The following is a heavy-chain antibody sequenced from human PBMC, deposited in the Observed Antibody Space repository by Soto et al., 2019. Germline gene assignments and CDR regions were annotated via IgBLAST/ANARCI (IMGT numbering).Heavy chain of an antibody. J-gene: IGHJ6*02. CDR3: TRKTPPTGMEV. D-gene: IGHD3-9*01. Sequence: EVPLVESGGGLVQPGGSLRLSCAASGFTLSSYDIHWVRQATGEGLAWVSGIGSGGDTHYADSVKGRFIISREDGKNSLYLQMTNLRVGDTAVYYCTRKTPPTGMEVWGQGATVTVSS. V-gene: IGHV3-13*01. CDR2: IGSGGDT. CDR1: GFTLSSYD.